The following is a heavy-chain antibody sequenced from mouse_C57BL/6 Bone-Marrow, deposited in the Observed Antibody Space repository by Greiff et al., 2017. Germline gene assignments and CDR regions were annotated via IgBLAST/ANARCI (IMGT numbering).Heavy chain of an antibody. D-gene: IGHD2-4*01. CDR3: AREGSTMITTTNWVFAY. CDR2: ISDGGSYT. V-gene: IGHV5-4*01. CDR1: GFTFSSYA. J-gene: IGHJ3*01. Sequence: EVMLVESGGGLVKPGGSLKLSCAASGFTFSSYAMSWVRQTPEKRLEWVATISDGGSYTYYPDNVKGRFTISRDNAKNNLYLQMSHLKAEDTAMYYCAREGSTMITTTNWVFAYWGQGTLVTVSA.